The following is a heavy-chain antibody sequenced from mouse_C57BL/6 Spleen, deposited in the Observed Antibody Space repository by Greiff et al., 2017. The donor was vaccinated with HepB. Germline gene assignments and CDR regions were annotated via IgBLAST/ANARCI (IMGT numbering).Heavy chain of an antibody. J-gene: IGHJ2*01. Sequence: QVQLQQSGAELVKPGASVKISCKASGYAFSSYWMNWVKQRPGKGLEWIGQIYPGDGDTNYNGKFKGKATLTADKSSSKAYMQRSSLTSEDSAVYFCARGRVINRGDYWGQGTTLTVSS. CDR3: ARGRVINRGDY. V-gene: IGHV1-80*01. CDR2: IYPGDGDT. D-gene: IGHD1-1*01. CDR1: GYAFSSYW.